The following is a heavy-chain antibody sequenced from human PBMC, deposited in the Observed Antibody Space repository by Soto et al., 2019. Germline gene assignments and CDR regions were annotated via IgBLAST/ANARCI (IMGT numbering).Heavy chain of an antibody. J-gene: IGHJ3*02. Sequence: GGSLRLSCAASGFRSSSFGMHWVRQAPGKGLEWVAFLSYDGTNQHYIESARGRFTFSRDNSKNTLYLQMDSLRVEDTAIYYCAKEYSGTYYAAFDIRGQGTMVTVSS. CDR3: AKEYSGTYYAAFDI. V-gene: IGHV3-30*18. CDR1: GFRSSSFG. CDR2: LSYDGTNQ. D-gene: IGHD1-26*01.